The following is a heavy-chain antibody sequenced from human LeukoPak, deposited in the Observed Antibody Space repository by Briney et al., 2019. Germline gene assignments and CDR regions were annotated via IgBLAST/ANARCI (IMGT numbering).Heavy chain of an antibody. CDR1: GGSITSRNYY. D-gene: IGHD6-13*01. V-gene: IGHV4-39*07. J-gene: IGHJ1*01. CDR3: ARGVKYSSSWYRAYFQH. Sequence: PSETLSLTCTVSGGSITSRNYYWGWIRQPPGKGLEWIGEINHSGSTNYNPSLKSRVTISVDTSKNQFSLKLSSVTAADTAVYYCARGVKYSSSWYRAYFQHWGQGTLVTVSS. CDR2: INHSGST.